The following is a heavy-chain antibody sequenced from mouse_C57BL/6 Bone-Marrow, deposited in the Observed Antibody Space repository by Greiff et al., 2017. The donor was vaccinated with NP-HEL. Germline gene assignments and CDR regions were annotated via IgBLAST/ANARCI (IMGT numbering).Heavy chain of an antibody. J-gene: IGHJ3*01. CDR3: ATSNYYGSSYDWFAY. V-gene: IGHV1-61*01. CDR1: GYTFTSYW. Sequence: VQLQQPGAELVRPGSSVKLSCKASGYTFTSYWMDWVKQRPGQGLEWIGNIYPSDSETHYNQKFKDKATLTVDKSSSTAYMQLSSLTSEDSAVYYCATSNYYGSSYDWFAYWGQGTLVTVSA. D-gene: IGHD1-1*01. CDR2: IYPSDSET.